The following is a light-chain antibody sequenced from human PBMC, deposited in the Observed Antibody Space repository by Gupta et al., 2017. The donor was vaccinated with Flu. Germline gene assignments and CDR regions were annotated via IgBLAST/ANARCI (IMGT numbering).Light chain of an antibody. Sequence: QSLLTQPPSSSGTPGQRVTIPCSGSNSNIGRNTLSWYQQLPGAAPKLIIQNDNQRPSWVPVRFSGSKAGTSASLTISGLQSEDEGDFYCATWDDSLNGPVFGGGTRLTVL. CDR2: NDN. J-gene: IGLJ3*02. CDR3: ATWDDSLNGPV. V-gene: IGLV1-44*01. CDR1: NSNIGRNT.